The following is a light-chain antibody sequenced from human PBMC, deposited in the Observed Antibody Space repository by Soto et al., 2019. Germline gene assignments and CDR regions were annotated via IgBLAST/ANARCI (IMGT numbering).Light chain of an antibody. Sequence: ESVFTQTPGTLPLSPAARATLSCRASQSVSSNLAWYQQKPGQAPRLLIYGASTRATGIPARFSGSGSGTEFTLTISSLQSEDFAVYSGQQYNNWPPLTFGGGTKVDIK. CDR2: GAS. V-gene: IGKV3-15*01. J-gene: IGKJ4*01. CDR3: QQYNNWPPLT. CDR1: QSVSSN.